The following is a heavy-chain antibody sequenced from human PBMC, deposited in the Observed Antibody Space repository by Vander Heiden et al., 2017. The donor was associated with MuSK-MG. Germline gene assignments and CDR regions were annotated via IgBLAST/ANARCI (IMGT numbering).Heavy chain of an antibody. D-gene: IGHD3-16*01. CDR3: ARGGGGRAFDI. J-gene: IGHJ3*02. CDR2: IKQDGSEK. CDR1: AFTLSTYW. Sequence: EVQLVESGGGLVQPGGSLRLSCAASAFTLSTYWVSWVRQAPGKWLEWVANIKQDGSEKDYVDSVKGRFTISRDNAKNSLYLQMNSLRAEDTAVYYCARGGGGRAFDIWGQGTMVTVSS. V-gene: IGHV3-7*01.